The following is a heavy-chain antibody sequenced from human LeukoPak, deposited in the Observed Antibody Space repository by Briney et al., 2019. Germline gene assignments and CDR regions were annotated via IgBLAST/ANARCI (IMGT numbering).Heavy chain of an antibody. J-gene: IGHJ3*02. CDR1: GGSISSYY. CDR3: AREGRAGITMARGAFDI. V-gene: IGHV4-59*01. D-gene: IGHD3-10*01. Sequence: PSETLSLTCTVSGGSISSYYWSWIRQPPGKGLEWIGYIYYSGSTNYNPSLKSRVTISVDTSKNQFSLKLSSVTAADTAVYYCAREGRAGITMARGAFDIWGQGTMVTVSS. CDR2: IYYSGST.